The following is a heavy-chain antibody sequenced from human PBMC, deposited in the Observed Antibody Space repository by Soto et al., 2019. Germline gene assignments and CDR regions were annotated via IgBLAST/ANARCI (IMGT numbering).Heavy chain of an antibody. D-gene: IGHD6-13*01. J-gene: IGHJ5*02. CDR2: IYSSGNT. CDR3: ARIIAAASNWFDP. Sequence: PSETLSLTCTVSGGSISSAGYYWSWIRQYPGKGLEWMGYIYSSGNTYYNPSLKSRISISLDTAKNQFSLKVRSMTAADTAVYFCARIIAAASNWFDPWGQGTLVTVSS. V-gene: IGHV4-31*03. CDR1: GGSISSAGYY.